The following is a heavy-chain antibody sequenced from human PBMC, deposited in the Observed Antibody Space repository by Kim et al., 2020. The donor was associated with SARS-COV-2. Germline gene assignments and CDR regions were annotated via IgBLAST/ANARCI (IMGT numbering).Heavy chain of an antibody. D-gene: IGHD5-12*01. Sequence: GGSLRLSCATSGFTFSTYSLGWVRQAPQKGLEWVSSIDQRGRDTYYADSVKGRFIISRDNSMNTLYLQMDRLRVEDTAVYFCARDPRGSFDYWGQGSLVT. V-gene: IGHV3-23*05. J-gene: IGHJ4*02. CDR1: GFTFSTYS. CDR3: ARDPRGSFDY. CDR2: IDQRGRDT.